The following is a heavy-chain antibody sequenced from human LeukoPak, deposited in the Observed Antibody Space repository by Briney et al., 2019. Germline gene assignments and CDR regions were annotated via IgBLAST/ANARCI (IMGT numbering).Heavy chain of an antibody. CDR1: GGTFSSYA. D-gene: IGHD3-9*01. CDR3: ASYYDILNLGYYYGMDV. CDR2: IIPIFGTA. J-gene: IGHJ6*02. Sequence: SVKVSCKASGGTFSSYAISWVRQAPGQGLEWMGGIIPIFGTANYAQKFQGRVTIIADESTSTAYMELSSLRSEDTAVYYCASYYDILNLGYYYGMDVWGQGTTVTVSS. V-gene: IGHV1-69*13.